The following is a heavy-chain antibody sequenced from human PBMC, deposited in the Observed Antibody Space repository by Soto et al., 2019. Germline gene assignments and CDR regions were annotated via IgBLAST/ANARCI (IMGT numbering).Heavy chain of an antibody. Sequence: QVQLVQSGAEVKKPGSSVKVSCKASGGTFSSYAISWVRQAPGQGLEWMGGITPIFGTANYAQKFQGRVTITADESTSTAYMELSSLRSEDTAVYYCARVGDSSGYSLYYFDYWGQGTLVTVSS. CDR2: ITPIFGTA. D-gene: IGHD3-22*01. V-gene: IGHV1-69*01. CDR3: ARVGDSSGYSLYYFDY. J-gene: IGHJ4*02. CDR1: GGTFSSYA.